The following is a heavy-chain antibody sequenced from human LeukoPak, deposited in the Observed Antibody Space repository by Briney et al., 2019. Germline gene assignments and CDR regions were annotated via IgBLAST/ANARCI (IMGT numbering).Heavy chain of an antibody. CDR2: TSHSGST. Sequence: TSETLSLTCTVSGGSISSSYWSWIRQPPGRGLEWIGYTSHSGSTNYKPSLKSRVSISVDTSKNQFSLKLTSVTAADTAMYYCTRGYYDARGDSNPFDIWGQGPMVTVSS. CDR3: TRGYYDARGDSNPFDI. V-gene: IGHV4-59*01. CDR1: GGSISSSY. D-gene: IGHD3-22*01. J-gene: IGHJ3*02.